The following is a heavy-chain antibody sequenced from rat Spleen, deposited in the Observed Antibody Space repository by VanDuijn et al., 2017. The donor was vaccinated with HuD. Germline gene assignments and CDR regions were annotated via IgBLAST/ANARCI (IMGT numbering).Heavy chain of an antibody. CDR1: GFIFSNFD. CDR2: ISPSGGAT. J-gene: IGHJ3*01. CDR3: VRQDTSGYSNWFAY. Sequence: EVQLVESGGGLVQPGRSLKLSCAASGFIFSNFDMAWVRQAPTMGLEWVTSISPSGGATYYRDSVKGRFTVSRDNAKNTLYLQLDSLRSEDTATYYCVRQDTSGYSNWFAYWGQGTLVTVSS. V-gene: IGHV5S13*01. D-gene: IGHD4-3*01.